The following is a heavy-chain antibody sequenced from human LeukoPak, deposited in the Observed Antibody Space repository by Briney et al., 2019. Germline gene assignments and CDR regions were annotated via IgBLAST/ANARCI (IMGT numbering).Heavy chain of an antibody. Sequence: SETLSLTCIVSGDSISTNIYYWGWIRQPPGKGLEWIGTSCNGGNTYYNPSLKSRVTIPIDASKNQFSLTLTSVTAEDTAVYYCATTSGYRNYYYYYVDVWGPGTTVTVSS. V-gene: IGHV4-39*01. CDR2: SCNGGNT. D-gene: IGHD3-3*01. J-gene: IGHJ6*03. CDR1: GDSISTNIYY. CDR3: ATTSGYRNYYYYYVDV.